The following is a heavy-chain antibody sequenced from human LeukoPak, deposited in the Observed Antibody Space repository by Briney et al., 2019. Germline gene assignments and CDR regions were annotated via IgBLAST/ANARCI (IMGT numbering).Heavy chain of an antibody. D-gene: IGHD3-3*02. V-gene: IGHV3-30-3*01. J-gene: IGHJ6*03. CDR3: ARGGHFRSGYWDYCYYMDV. Sequence: GGSLRLSCAASGFTFSSYAMHWVRQAPGKGLEWVAVISYDGSNKYYADSVKGRFTISRDNSKNTLYLQMNSLRAEDTAVYYCARGGHFRSGYWDYCYYMDVWGKGTTVTVSS. CDR1: GFTFSSYA. CDR2: ISYDGSNK.